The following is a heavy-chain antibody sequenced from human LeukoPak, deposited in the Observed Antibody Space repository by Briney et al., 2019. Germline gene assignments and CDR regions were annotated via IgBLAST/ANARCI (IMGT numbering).Heavy chain of an antibody. CDR1: GFTVSSNY. Sequence: GGSLRLSCAASGFTVSSNYMSWVRQAPGKGLEWGSVIYSGGSTYYADSVKGRFTISKDNAKNMLYRQVNSLRGEDTAVYYCATQPGGNPAYWGQGTLVTASS. D-gene: IGHD1-14*01. J-gene: IGHJ4*02. CDR3: ATQPGGNPAY. V-gene: IGHV3-53*01. CDR2: IYSGGST.